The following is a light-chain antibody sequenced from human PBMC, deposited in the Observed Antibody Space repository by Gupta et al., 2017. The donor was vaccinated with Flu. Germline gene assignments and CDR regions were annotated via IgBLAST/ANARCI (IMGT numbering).Light chain of an antibody. V-gene: IGKV1-33*01. J-gene: IGKJ2*01. CDR3: QQYDNLYT. CDR2: DAS. CDR1: QDISNY. Sequence: VGDRVTITCQASQDISNYLNWYQQKPGKAPKLLIYDASNLETGVPSRFSGSGSGTDFTFTISSLQPEDIATYYCQQYDNLYTFGQGTKLEIK.